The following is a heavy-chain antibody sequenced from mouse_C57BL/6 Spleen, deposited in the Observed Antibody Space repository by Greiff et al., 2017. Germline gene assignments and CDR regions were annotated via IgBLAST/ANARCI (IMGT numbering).Heavy chain of an antibody. CDR2: INPSSGYT. Sequence: VQLQQSGAELARPGASVKMSCKASGYTFTSYTMHWVQQRPGQGLEWIGYINPSSGYTKYNQKFKDKATLTADKSSSTAYMQLSSLTAEDSAVYYCARGDYGSLWYFDVWGTGTTVTVSS. D-gene: IGHD1-1*01. CDR1: GYTFTSYT. J-gene: IGHJ1*03. CDR3: ARGDYGSLWYFDV. V-gene: IGHV1-4*01.